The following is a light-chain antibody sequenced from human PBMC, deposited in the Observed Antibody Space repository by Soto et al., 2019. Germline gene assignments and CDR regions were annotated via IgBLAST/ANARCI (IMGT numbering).Light chain of an antibody. CDR1: NNDVGGYNF. V-gene: IGLV2-11*01. Sequence: QCALTQPRSVSGSPGQSVTISCTGTNNDVGGYNFVSWYQQLPGKAPKLMISAVSRRPSGVPDRFSGSKSGNTASLTISGLQADDEADYFCFSYTASAIWVFGGGTKLTVL. J-gene: IGLJ3*02. CDR2: AVS. CDR3: FSYTASAIWV.